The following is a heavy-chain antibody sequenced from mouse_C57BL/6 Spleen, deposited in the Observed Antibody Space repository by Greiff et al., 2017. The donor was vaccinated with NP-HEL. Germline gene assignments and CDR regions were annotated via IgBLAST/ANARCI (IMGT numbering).Heavy chain of an antibody. CDR2: IRNKANGYTT. Sequence: EVMLVESGGGLVQPGGSLSLSCAASGFTFTDYYMSWVRQPPGKALEWLGFIRNKANGYTTEYSASVKGRFTISRDNSQSILYLQMNALRAEDSATYYCARPFITTVVEGYFDVWGTGTTVTVSS. CDR3: ARPFITTVVEGYFDV. D-gene: IGHD1-1*01. J-gene: IGHJ1*03. CDR1: GFTFTDYY. V-gene: IGHV7-3*01.